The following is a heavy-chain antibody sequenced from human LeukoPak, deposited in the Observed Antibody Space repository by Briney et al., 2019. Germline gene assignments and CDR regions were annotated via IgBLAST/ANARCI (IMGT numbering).Heavy chain of an antibody. CDR1: GFTLDDHA. D-gene: IGHD3-22*01. V-gene: IGHV3-9*01. CDR3: ARRDSSGY. J-gene: IGHJ4*02. Sequence: GGSLRLSCAASGFTLDDHAMHWVRHGPGKGLEWVSGIRWETGSTGYADSVKGRFTISRDNAKNSLYLQMNSLRAEDTAVYYCARRDSSGYWGQGTLVTVSS. CDR2: IRWETGST.